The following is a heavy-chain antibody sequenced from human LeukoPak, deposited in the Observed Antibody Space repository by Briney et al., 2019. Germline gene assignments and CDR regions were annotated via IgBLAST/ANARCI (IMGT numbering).Heavy chain of an antibody. D-gene: IGHD6-13*01. CDR1: GFTFSSYG. J-gene: IGHJ6*02. Sequence: GRSLRLSCAASGFTFSSYGMRSVRQAPGKGLEWLAVVWYDGSNKYYADYVKGRFTISRNNSKNTLNLKMNSQRAEETAVYYCARDIAADVSRYYYYGMYVWGQGTTVTVSS. CDR2: VWYDGSNK. CDR3: ARDIAADVSRYYYYGMYV. V-gene: IGHV3-33*01.